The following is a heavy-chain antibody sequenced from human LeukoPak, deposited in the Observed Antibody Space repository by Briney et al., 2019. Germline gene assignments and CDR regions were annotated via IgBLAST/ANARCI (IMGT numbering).Heavy chain of an antibody. Sequence: GGSLRLSCAASGFTFDDYAMHWVRQAPGRGLEWVSGISWNSGSIGYADSVKGRFTISRDNAKNSLYLQMNSLRAEDTALYYCAKARYSYGHDFDYWGQGTLVTVSS. CDR1: GFTFDDYA. D-gene: IGHD5-18*01. J-gene: IGHJ4*02. V-gene: IGHV3-9*01. CDR2: ISWNSGSI. CDR3: AKARYSYGHDFDY.